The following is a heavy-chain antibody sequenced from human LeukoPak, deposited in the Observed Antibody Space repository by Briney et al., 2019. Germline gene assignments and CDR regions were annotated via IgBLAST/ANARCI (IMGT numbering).Heavy chain of an antibody. CDR2: IIPIFGTA. CDR1: GGTFSSYA. Sequence: ASVKVSCKASGGTFSSYAISWVRQAPGQGLEWMGGIIPIFGTANYAQKFQGRVTITADESTSTAYMELSSLRSEDTAVYYCARHRIEYSSSSWLSYWGQGTLVTVSS. J-gene: IGHJ4*02. D-gene: IGHD6-6*01. CDR3: ARHRIEYSSSSWLSY. V-gene: IGHV1-69*13.